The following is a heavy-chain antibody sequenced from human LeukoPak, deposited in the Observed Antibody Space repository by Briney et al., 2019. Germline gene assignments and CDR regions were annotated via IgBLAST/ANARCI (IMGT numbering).Heavy chain of an antibody. CDR1: GGSFSGYY. CDR2: INHSGST. D-gene: IGHD2-15*01. Sequence: SEALSLTCAVYGGSFSGYYWSWIRQPPGKRLEWIGEINHSGSTTYNPSPRSRATISVDTYQNQYHLKLSSVPAADTAVYYWARGSSVVVVAATTNWFDPWGQPTLLTHCS. CDR3: ARGSSVVVVAATTNWFDP. V-gene: IGHV4-34*01. J-gene: IGHJ5*02.